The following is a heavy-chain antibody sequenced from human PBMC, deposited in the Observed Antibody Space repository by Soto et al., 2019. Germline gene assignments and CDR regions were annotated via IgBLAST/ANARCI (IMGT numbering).Heavy chain of an antibody. CDR1: GGSVSSGSYY. CDR2: IYYSGST. Sequence: QVQLQESGPGLVKPSETLSLTCTVSGGSVSSGSYYWSWIRQPPGKGLEWIGYIYYSGSTNYNPSHKSRVTISVDTSKNQCSLKLSSVTAADTAVYYCARSGVCIAARWAFDIWGQGTMVTVSS. J-gene: IGHJ3*02. CDR3: ARSGVCIAARWAFDI. D-gene: IGHD6-6*01. V-gene: IGHV4-61*01.